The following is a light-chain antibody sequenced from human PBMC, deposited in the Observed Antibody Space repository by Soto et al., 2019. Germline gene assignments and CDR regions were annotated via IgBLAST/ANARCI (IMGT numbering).Light chain of an antibody. CDR1: QSLSDNIY. V-gene: IGKV3-20*01. CDR2: DAS. Sequence: IVMTQSPDLLAVSPGETVTLSCRSSQSLSDNIYLAWYQQNPGQAPRLLIYDASNRATGIPARFSGSGSGTDFTRTISRLEPEDFAVYYCQQYGSSPQGITFGQGTRLEIK. CDR3: QQYGSSPQGIT. J-gene: IGKJ5*01.